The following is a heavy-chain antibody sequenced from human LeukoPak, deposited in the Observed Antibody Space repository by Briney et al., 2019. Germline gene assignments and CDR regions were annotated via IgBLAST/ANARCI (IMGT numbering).Heavy chain of an antibody. Sequence: PSETLSLTCTVSGGSISSYYWSWIRQPPGKGLEWIGYICYSGSTNYNPSLKSRVTISVDTSKNQFSLKLSSVTAADTAVYYCARLKVRANWFDPWGQGTLVTVSS. V-gene: IGHV4-59*08. CDR1: GGSISSYY. CDR2: ICYSGST. J-gene: IGHJ5*02. D-gene: IGHD3-10*01. CDR3: ARLKVRANWFDP.